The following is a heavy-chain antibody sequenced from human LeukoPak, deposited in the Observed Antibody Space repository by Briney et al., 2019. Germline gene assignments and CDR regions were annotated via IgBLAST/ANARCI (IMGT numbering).Heavy chain of an antibody. D-gene: IGHD2-2*01. Sequence: GGSLRLSCAASGFTFSSYWMSWVRQAPGKGLEWVANIKQDGSEKYYVDSVKGRFTISRDNAKNSLYLQMNSLRAEDTAVYYCARTRSNPPGHYYYYYMDVWGKGTTVTVSS. V-gene: IGHV3-7*01. CDR1: GFTFSSYW. CDR2: IKQDGSEK. J-gene: IGHJ6*03. CDR3: ARTRSNPPGHYYYYYMDV.